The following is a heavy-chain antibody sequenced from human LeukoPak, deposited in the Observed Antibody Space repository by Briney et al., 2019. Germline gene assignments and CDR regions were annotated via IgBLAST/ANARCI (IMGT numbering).Heavy chain of an antibody. CDR2: INAGNGNT. CDR1: GYTLTELS. CDR3: ARGRDMTTVTSVSWFDP. D-gene: IGHD4-17*01. Sequence: GASVKVSCKVSGYTLTELSMHWVRQAPGQRLEWMGWINAGNGNTKYSQEFQGRVTITRDTSASTAYMELSSLRSEDTAVYYCARGRDMTTVTSVSWFDPWGQGTLVTVSS. V-gene: IGHV1-3*03. J-gene: IGHJ5*02.